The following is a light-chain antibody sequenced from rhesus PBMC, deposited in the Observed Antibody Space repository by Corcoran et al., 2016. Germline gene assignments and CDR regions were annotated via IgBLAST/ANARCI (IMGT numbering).Light chain of an antibody. CDR1: QTIGSS. Sequence: DIQMTQSPSSLSASVGDRVTITCRASQTIGSSLAWYQQKPGKVPKLQIYTASSLESGVPSRFSGCGSGTEFTLTISSLQPEDFATYYCQQHNSHPLTFGGGTKVEIK. J-gene: IGKJ4*01. CDR3: QQHNSHPLT. V-gene: IGKV1-44*02. CDR2: TAS.